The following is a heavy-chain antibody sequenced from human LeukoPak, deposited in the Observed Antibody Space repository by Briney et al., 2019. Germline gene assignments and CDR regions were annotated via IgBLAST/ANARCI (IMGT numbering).Heavy chain of an antibody. CDR3: AGGVPAAMCLVV. V-gene: IGHV4-34*01. CDR2: INHSGST. D-gene: IGHD2-2*01. J-gene: IGHJ6*02. CDR1: GGSFSGYY. Sequence: SETLSLTCAVYGGSFSGYYWSWIRQPPGKGLEWIGEINHSGSTNYNPSLKSRVTISVDTSKNQFSLKLSSVTAADTAVYYCAGGVPAAMCLVVWGQGTTVTVSS.